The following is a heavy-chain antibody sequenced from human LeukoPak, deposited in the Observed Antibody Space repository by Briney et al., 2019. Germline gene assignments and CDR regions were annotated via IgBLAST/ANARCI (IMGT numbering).Heavy chain of an antibody. V-gene: IGHV1-8*03. CDR1: GYTFTRYD. J-gene: IGHJ3*02. CDR2: MNPNRGNN. Sequence: ASVKVSCKASGYTFTRYDINWVRQATGQGLEGMGWMNPNRGNNGYEQKFQGRVTITRNTSISTAYMELSSLRSEDTAVYYCARGIVFQQWLIRMDAFDIWGQGTMVTVSS. D-gene: IGHD6-19*01. CDR3: ARGIVFQQWLIRMDAFDI.